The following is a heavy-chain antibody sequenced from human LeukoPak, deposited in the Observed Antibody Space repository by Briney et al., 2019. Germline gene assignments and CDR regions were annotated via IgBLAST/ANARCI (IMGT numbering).Heavy chain of an antibody. D-gene: IGHD6-19*01. V-gene: IGHV3-21*01. Sequence: GGSLRLSCAASGLTFSSYSMNWVRQAPGKGLEWVSSISSSSSYIYYADSVKGRFTISRDNAKNSLYLQMNSLRAEDTAVYYCARDKAVAGTNFDYWGQGTLVTVPS. CDR3: ARDKAVAGTNFDY. CDR1: GLTFSSYS. J-gene: IGHJ4*02. CDR2: ISSSSSYI.